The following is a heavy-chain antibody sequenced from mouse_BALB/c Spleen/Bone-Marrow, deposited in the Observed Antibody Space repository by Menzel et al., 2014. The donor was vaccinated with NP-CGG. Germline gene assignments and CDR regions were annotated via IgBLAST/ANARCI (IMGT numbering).Heavy chain of an antibody. D-gene: IGHD2-14*01. CDR1: GYTFTNYW. Sequence: QVQLKQSGAELVWPGASVKVSCKASGYTFTNYWINWVRQRPGQGLEWIGNIYPSDSYSNYNQKFKDKATLTVDKSSSTAYMQLSSPTSEDSAVYYCTRRDRYDYYGVDYWGQGTSVTVSS. V-gene: IGHV1S126*01. CDR2: IYPSDSYS. CDR3: TRRDRYDYYGVDY. J-gene: IGHJ4*01.